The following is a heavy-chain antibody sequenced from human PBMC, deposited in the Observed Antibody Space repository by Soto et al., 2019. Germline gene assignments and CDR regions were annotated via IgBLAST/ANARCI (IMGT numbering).Heavy chain of an antibody. CDR3: ARVRGYCSSTSCYYYYYMDV. D-gene: IGHD2-2*01. CDR1: GGSISSGGYY. J-gene: IGHJ6*03. CDR2: IYYSGST. Sequence: SETLSLTCTVSGGSISSGGYYWSWIRQHPGKGLEWIGYIYYSGSTYYNPSLKSRVTISGDTSKNQFSLKLSSVTAADTAVYYCARVRGYCSSTSCYYYYYMDVWGKGTTVTVSS. V-gene: IGHV4-31*03.